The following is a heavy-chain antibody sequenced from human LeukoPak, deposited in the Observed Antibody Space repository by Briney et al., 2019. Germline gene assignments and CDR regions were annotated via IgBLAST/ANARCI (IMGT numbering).Heavy chain of an antibody. CDR2: IYYSGST. V-gene: IGHV4-59*01. D-gene: IGHD4-17*01. J-gene: IGHJ5*02. CDR1: GGSISSYY. CDR3: ARLPAGDYSNWFDP. Sequence: SETLSLTCTASGGSISSYYWSWIRQPPGKGLEWIGYIYYSGSTNYNPSLKSRVTISVDTSKNQFSLKLSSVTAADTAVYYCARLPAGDYSNWFDPWGQGTLVTVSS.